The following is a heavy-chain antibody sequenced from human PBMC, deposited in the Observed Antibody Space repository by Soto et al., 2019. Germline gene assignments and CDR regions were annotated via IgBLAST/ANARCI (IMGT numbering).Heavy chain of an antibody. Sequence: QVQLVESGGGVVQPGRSLRLSCAASGFTFSSYGMHWVRQAPGKGLEWVAVIWYDGSNKYYADSVKGRFTISRDNSKNTLYLQRNSLRAEDTAVYYCARSDCSSTSCYDGLDYLGQGTLVTVSS. J-gene: IGHJ4*02. CDR3: ARSDCSSTSCYDGLDY. CDR2: IWYDGSNK. D-gene: IGHD2-2*01. CDR1: GFTFSSYG. V-gene: IGHV3-33*01.